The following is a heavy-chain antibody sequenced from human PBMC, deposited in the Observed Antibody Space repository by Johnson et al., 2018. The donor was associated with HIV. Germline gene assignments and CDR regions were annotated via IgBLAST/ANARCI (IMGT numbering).Heavy chain of an antibody. Sequence: QMLLVESGGGVVQPGGSLRLSCAASGFTFSNFDMDWVRQAPGRGLEWIVSISYDGSNKYYGDSVKGRFTISRDNSKNTLYLQMDSLRTEDTGVYYCAKAYCPGCDGFDIWGQGTMVTVSS. CDR1: GFTFSNFD. V-gene: IGHV3-30*18. CDR3: AKAYCPGCDGFDI. J-gene: IGHJ3*02. CDR2: ISYDGSNK. D-gene: IGHD2-21*01.